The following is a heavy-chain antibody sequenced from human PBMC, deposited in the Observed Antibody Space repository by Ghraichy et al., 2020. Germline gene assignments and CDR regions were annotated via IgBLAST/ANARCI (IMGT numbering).Heavy chain of an antibody. Sequence: GGSLRLSCVGSGFRFGDHYMSWIRQAPGKGPEWVSFISRNSRDTNYADSVRGRFTISRDNAKNSLYLQLNTLRVEDTAVYYCVREGQELGKSGFDLWGRGTLVTVSS. CDR3: VREGQELGKSGFDL. D-gene: IGHD6-25*01. J-gene: IGHJ5*02. CDR1: GFRFGDHY. V-gene: IGHV3-11*06. CDR2: ISRNSRDT.